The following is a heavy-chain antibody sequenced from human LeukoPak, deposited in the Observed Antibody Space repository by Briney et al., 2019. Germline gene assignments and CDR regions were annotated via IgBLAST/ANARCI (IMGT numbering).Heavy chain of an antibody. CDR3: ARDPRNYGIDY. Sequence: SGGSLRLSCAASGFTSSSYWMHWVRQAPGKGLVWVSRINSDGSSTSYADSVKGRFTISRDNAKNTLYLQMNSLRAEDTAVYYCARDPRNYGIDYWGQGTLVTVSS. V-gene: IGHV3-74*01. D-gene: IGHD1-7*01. CDR2: INSDGSST. CDR1: GFTSSSYW. J-gene: IGHJ4*02.